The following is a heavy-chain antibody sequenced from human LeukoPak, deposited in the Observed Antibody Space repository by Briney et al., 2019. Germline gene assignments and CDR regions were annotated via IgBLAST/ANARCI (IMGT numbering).Heavy chain of an antibody. J-gene: IGHJ5*02. V-gene: IGHV1-18*01. CDR1: GYTFTSYG. CDR2: ISAYNGNT. Sequence: GASVKVSCKASGYTFTSYGISWVRQAPGQGLEWMGWISAYNGNTNYAQKLQGRVTMTTDTSTSTAYMELRSLRSDDTAVYYCARDYCRSTSCYSDPWGQGTLVTVSS. D-gene: IGHD2-2*02. CDR3: ARDYCRSTSCYSDP.